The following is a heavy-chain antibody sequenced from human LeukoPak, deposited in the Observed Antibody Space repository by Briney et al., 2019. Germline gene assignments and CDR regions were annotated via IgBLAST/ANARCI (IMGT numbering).Heavy chain of an antibody. CDR2: IHFSGST. Sequence: PSETLSLTCTVSGASISNYYWSWIRQPPGKGLEWIGYIHFSGSTIYNPSLESRVTISADTSKNQFSLNLISVTAADTAVYYCAKHAPGVYFDYWGQGTLVTVSS. CDR1: GASISNYY. J-gene: IGHJ4*02. CDR3: AKHAPGVYFDY. V-gene: IGHV4-59*08.